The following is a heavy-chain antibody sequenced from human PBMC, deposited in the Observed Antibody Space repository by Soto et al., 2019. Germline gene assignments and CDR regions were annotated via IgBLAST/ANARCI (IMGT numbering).Heavy chain of an antibody. D-gene: IGHD4-17*01. V-gene: IGHV3-30*18. CDR2: ISYDGSNK. CDR3: AKPARTSGDYPAGFDY. J-gene: IGHJ4*02. CDR1: GFTFSSYG. Sequence: QVQLVESGGGVVQPGRSLRLSCAASGFTFSSYGMHWVRQAPGKGLEWVAGISYDGSNKYYADSVKGRFTISRDNSKNTLYLQMNSLRAEDTAVYYCAKPARTSGDYPAGFDYWGQGTLVTVSS.